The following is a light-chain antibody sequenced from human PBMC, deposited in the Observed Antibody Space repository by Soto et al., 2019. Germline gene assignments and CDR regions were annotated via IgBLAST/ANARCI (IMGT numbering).Light chain of an antibody. CDR1: SSNIGSYP. J-gene: IGLJ1*01. CDR3: AAWDASLSGHV. Sequence: QSVLTQSPSASGTPGQRVTISCYGSSSNIGSYPVYWYQQLPGMAPKLLINSDDQRPSGVPDRFSASKSGTSASLAISGLRSEDEADYYCAAWDASLSGHVFGAGTKVTVL. CDR2: SDD. V-gene: IGLV1-47*02.